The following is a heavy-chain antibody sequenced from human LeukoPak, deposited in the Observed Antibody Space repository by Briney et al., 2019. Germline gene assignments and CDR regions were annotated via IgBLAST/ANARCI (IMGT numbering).Heavy chain of an antibody. V-gene: IGHV3-74*01. J-gene: IGHJ6*03. Sequence: GGSLRLSCAASGFTFSSYWMHWVRHAPGKGLVWVSRINSDGSSTSYADSVKGRFTIPRDNAKNTLYLKMNSLRAEDTAVYYCAGGVRGWLRFDYYMDVWGKGTTVTISS. CDR3: AGGVRGWLRFDYYMDV. D-gene: IGHD5-12*01. CDR2: INSDGSST. CDR1: GFTFSSYW.